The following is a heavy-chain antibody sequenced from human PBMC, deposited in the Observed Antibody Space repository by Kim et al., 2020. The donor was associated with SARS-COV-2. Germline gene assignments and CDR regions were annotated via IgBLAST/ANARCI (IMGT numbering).Heavy chain of an antibody. J-gene: IGHJ4*02. Sequence: LSLTCAASGFTLSTYGMTWVRQAPGKGLEWVSSIRAGGATHYADSVKGRFTISRDSSKNTLYLQMNSLSAEDRALYYCAKDQTTVTLGYFDSWGQGTLVTVSS. V-gene: IGHV3-23*01. D-gene: IGHD4-17*01. CDR3: AKDQTTVTLGYFDS. CDR1: GFTLSTYG. CDR2: IRAGGAT.